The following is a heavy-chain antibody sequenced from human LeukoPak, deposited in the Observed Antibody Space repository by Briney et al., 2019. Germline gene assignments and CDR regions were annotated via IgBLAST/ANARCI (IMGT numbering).Heavy chain of an antibody. CDR2: ISSRSSDI. J-gene: IGHJ4*02. CDR1: GFTFSSYS. V-gene: IGHV3-21*01. D-gene: IGHD3-22*01. CDR3: ARGRGYYDSSGYYSYYFDY. Sequence: GGSLRLSCTASGFTFSSYSMGWVRQAPGKGLEWVSCISSRSSDISYADSVKARFTISRDNAKNSLYLQMNSLRAEDTAVYYCARGRGYYDSSGYYSYYFDYWGQGTLVTVSS.